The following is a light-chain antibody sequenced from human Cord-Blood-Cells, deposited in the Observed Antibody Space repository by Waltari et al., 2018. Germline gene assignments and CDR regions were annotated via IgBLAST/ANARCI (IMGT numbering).Light chain of an antibody. CDR2: QDS. CDR3: QAWDSSTAV. Sequence: SYELTQPPSVSVSPGPTASITCSGATLGDKYACWYQQKPGQSPVLVIYQDSKRPSGIPERFSGSNAGNTATLTISGTQAMDEADYYCQAWDSSTAVFGTGTKVTVL. V-gene: IGLV3-1*01. J-gene: IGLJ1*01. CDR1: TLGDKY.